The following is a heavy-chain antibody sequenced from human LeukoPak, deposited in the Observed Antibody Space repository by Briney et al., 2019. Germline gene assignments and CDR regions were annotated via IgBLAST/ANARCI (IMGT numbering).Heavy chain of an antibody. CDR3: ARRAERYSSSWYDY. V-gene: IGHV4-59*08. CDR1: GGSISSYY. D-gene: IGHD6-13*01. CDR2: IYYSGST. J-gene: IGHJ4*02. Sequence: SETLSLTCIVSGGSISSYYWSWIRQPPGKGLEWIGYIYYSGSTNYNPSLKSRVTISVDTSKNQFSLKLSSVTAADTAVYYCARRAERYSSSWYDYWGQGTLVTVSS.